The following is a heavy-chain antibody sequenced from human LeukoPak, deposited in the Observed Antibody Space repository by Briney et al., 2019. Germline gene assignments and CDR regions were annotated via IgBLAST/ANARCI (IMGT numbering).Heavy chain of an antibody. V-gene: IGHV3-53*01. CDR3: ARDRYYYDSSGYPI. CDR1: GFTVSSNY. J-gene: IGHJ4*02. CDR2: IYSGGST. D-gene: IGHD3-22*01. Sequence: GGSLRLSCAASGFTVSSNYMSWVRQAPGKGLEWVPVIYSGGSTYYADSVKGRFTISRDNSKNTLYLQMNSLRAEDTAVYYCARDRYYYDSSGYPIWGQGTLVTVSS.